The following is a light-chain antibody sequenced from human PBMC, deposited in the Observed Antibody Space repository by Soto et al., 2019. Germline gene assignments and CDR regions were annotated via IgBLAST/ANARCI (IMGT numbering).Light chain of an antibody. CDR1: QDIRNY. CDR2: DAS. J-gene: IGKJ4*01. Sequence: DIQMTQSPSSLSASVGDRVTITCRASQDIRNYLNWYQQKPGKAHKLLIYDASNLETGVPSRFSGSGSGTDFTFTISSLQPEDIATYYCQQYRNLVALTFGGGTKVGIK. V-gene: IGKV1-33*01. CDR3: QQYRNLVALT.